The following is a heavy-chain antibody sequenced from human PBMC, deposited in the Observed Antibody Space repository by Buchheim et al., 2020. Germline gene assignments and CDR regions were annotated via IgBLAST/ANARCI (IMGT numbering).Heavy chain of an antibody. Sequence: EVQLLESGGGLVQPGGSLRLSCAASGFTFSNYAMIWLRRAPGKGLEWVSAISGSGGRTYYTDSVKGRFTISRDNSKDTLYLPMSSLRAEDTALYYCAKDDIGDLNLVDYWGQGTL. CDR3: AKDDIGDLNLVDY. CDR1: GFTFSNYA. V-gene: IGHV3-23*01. J-gene: IGHJ4*02. D-gene: IGHD3-10*01. CDR2: ISGSGGRT.